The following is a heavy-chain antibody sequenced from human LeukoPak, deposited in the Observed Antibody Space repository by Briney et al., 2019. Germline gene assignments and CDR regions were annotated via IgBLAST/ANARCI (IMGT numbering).Heavy chain of an antibody. Sequence: PGGSLTLSCAASGFTFSSYSMNWVRPAPGKGLEWVSYYADSVKGRFTISRDNAKNSLYLQMNSLRAEDTAVYYCARDAHYGSGSNDYWGQGTLVTVSS. V-gene: IGHV3-21*01. D-gene: IGHD3-10*01. CDR3: ARDAHYGSGSNDY. J-gene: IGHJ4*02. CDR1: GFTFSSYS.